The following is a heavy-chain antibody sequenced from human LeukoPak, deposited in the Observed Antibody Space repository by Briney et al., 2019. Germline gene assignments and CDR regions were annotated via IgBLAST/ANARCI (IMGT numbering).Heavy chain of an antibody. J-gene: IGHJ4*02. CDR3: ATEAECGTTGCYAH. CDR2: IYTSGST. CDR1: GGSFNNYY. V-gene: IGHV4-4*07. D-gene: IGHD3-9*01. Sequence: SETLSLTCTVSGGSFNNYYCSWIRQSAGKGLEWIGRIYTSGSTNYNPSLKSRVTMSVDMSKKQFSLKLNSVTAADTAVYYCATEAECGTTGCYAHWGQGTPVTVSS.